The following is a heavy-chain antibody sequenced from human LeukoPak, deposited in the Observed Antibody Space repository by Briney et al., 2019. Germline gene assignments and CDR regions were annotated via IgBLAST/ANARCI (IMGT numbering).Heavy chain of an antibody. J-gene: IGHJ6*02. Sequence: ASVKVSCKASGYTFTSYDINWVRQATGQGLEWMGWMNSNSGNTGYAQKFQGRVTMTRNTSISTAYMELSSLRSEDTAVYYCARKSIVGAAYYYYGMDVWGQGTTVTVSS. V-gene: IGHV1-8*01. CDR1: GYTFTSYD. D-gene: IGHD1-26*01. CDR3: ARKSIVGAAYYYYGMDV. CDR2: MNSNSGNT.